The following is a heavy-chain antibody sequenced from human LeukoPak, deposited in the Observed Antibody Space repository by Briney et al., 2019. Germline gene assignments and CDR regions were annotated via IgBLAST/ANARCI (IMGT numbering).Heavy chain of an antibody. D-gene: IGHD3-22*01. V-gene: IGHV3-74*01. J-gene: IGHJ6*02. CDR1: GFTFSSYW. CDR3: ARGSSGYYYYYYGMDV. CDR2: MNSDGSTT. Sequence: SGGSLRLSCAASGFTFSSYWMHWVRQAPGKGLVWVSRMNSDGSTTTYADSVKGRFTISRDNAKNTLYLQMNSLRAEDTAVYYCARGSSGYYYYYYGMDVWGQGTTVTVSS.